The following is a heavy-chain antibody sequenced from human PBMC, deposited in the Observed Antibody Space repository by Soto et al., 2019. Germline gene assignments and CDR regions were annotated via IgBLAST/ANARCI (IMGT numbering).Heavy chain of an antibody. V-gene: IGHV3-33*01. CDR2: IWYDGSDK. D-gene: IGHD6-13*01. CDR3: ARGMGAARYYYTMDV. J-gene: IGHJ6*02. Sequence: QVQLVESGGGVVQPGRSLRLSCVVSGFTFSNYGMFWVRQAPGKGLDWVAVIWYDGSDKYYADSVKGRFTISRDNSKNTLYLQMNSLRVEDTAVYFCARGMGAARYYYTMDVWGQGTTVTVSS. CDR1: GFTFSNYG.